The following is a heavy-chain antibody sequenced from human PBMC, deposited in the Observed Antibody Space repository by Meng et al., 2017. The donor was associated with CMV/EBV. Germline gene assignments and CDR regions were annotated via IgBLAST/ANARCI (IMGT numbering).Heavy chain of an antibody. CDR1: GFTFSSYS. CDR2: ISSSSSYI. D-gene: IGHD6-19*01. V-gene: IGHV3-21*01. CDR3: ARDGGYSSGWYPPQLSYYYYYGMDV. J-gene: IGHJ6*02. Sequence: SCAASGFTFSSYSMNWVRQAPGKGLEWVSSISSSSSYIYYADSVKGRFTISRDNAKNSLYLQMNSLRAEDTAVYYCARDGGYSSGWYPPQLSYYYYYGMDVWGQGTTVTVSS.